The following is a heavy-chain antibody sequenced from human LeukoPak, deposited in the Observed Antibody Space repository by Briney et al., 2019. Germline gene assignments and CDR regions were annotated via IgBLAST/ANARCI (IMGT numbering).Heavy chain of an antibody. D-gene: IGHD3-10*01. CDR3: ARDRAHVLLWFGELGDDSPRFDY. CDR1: GFTFSSYW. J-gene: IGHJ4*02. V-gene: IGHV3-7*01. CDR2: KKQDGSEK. Sequence: GGSLRLSCAASGFTFSSYWMSWVRQAPGKGLEWVANKKQDGSEKYYVDSVKGRFTISRDNAKNSLYLQMNSLRAEDTAVYYCARDRAHVLLWFGELGDDSPRFDYWGQGTLVTVSS.